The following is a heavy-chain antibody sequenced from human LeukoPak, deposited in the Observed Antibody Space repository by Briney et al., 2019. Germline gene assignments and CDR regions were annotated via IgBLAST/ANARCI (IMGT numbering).Heavy chain of an antibody. CDR2: ISYDGSNK. J-gene: IGHJ3*02. D-gene: IGHD6-25*01. V-gene: IGHV3-30*18. Sequence: PGGSLRLSCAASGFTFSSYGMHWVRQAPGKGLEWVAVISYDGSNKYYADSVKGRFTISRDNSKNKLYLQMNSLRAEDTAVYYCAKAMEVAALRDAFDIWGQGTMVTVSS. CDR3: AKAMEVAALRDAFDI. CDR1: GFTFSSYG.